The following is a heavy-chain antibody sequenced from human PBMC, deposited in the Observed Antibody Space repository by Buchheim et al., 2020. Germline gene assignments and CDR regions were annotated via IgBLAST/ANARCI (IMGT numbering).Heavy chain of an antibody. J-gene: IGHJ5*02. Sequence: EVQLVESGGGLVQPGGSLRLSCAASGFTFSSYAMSWVRQTPGQGLEWVSAITGSGGSTYYADSVKGRFTISRDNSKNTLCLQLNSLRAEDTSVYYCGREIWSGPCWFDPWGQGTL. V-gene: IGHV3-23*04. D-gene: IGHD3-3*01. CDR1: GFTFSSYA. CDR2: ITGSGGST. CDR3: GREIWSGPCWFDP.